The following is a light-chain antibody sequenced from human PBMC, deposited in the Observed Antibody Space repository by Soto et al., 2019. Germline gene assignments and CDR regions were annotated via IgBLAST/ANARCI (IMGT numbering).Light chain of an antibody. V-gene: IGLV2-23*01. CDR1: SGFVGSFSL. Sequence: QSALAQPASVSGSPGQSIPISCTGTSGFVGSFSLVSWYQQPPGKAPKVMISEGHRRPSGVPDRFSGSTSVNSSSLTISGRQADYEADYYCCLYIGATTYVFGTGTQVTVL. J-gene: IGLJ1*01. CDR2: EGH. CDR3: CLYIGATTYV.